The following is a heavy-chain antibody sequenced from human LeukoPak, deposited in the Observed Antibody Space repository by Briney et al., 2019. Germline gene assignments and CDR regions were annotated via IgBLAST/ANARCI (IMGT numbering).Heavy chain of an antibody. D-gene: IGHD2-8*01. CDR2: VFQLQTVRT. V-gene: IGHV4-38-2*02. CDR3: ARVLNAPKFIDS. Sequence: PSETLSPTCTVSGSSLTTTYYWAWFRQAPGKGLEWIATVFQLQTVRTFYNPSLESRVTMSLDTSQNQFSLNLTSVTAADTALYFCARVLNAPKFIDSWGQGTLVTVSS. CDR1: GSSLTTTYY. J-gene: IGHJ4*02.